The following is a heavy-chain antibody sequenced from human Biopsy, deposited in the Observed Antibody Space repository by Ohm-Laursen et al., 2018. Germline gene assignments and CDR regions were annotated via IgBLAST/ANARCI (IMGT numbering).Heavy chain of an antibody. J-gene: IGHJ5*02. V-gene: IGHV1-8*01. CDR2: LNPVSGNS. D-gene: IGHD1-7*01. Sequence: SSVKVSCKASGYTFTSYDITWVRQASGQGPEWIGWLNPVSGNSNFGQKFRGRVTVTSGTSISTAYMELGGLTSDDTATYYCGRAVRNQLLTGPWGQGTLVTVTS. CDR1: GYTFTSYD. CDR3: GRAVRNQLLTGP.